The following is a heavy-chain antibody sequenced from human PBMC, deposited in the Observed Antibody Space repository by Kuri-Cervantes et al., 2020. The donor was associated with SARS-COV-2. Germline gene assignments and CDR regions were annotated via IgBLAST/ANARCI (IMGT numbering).Heavy chain of an antibody. Sequence: SQTLSLTCAVYGGSFSGYYWSWIRQPPGKGLEWIGEINHSGSTNYNPSLKSRVTISVDTSKNQFSLKLSSVTAADTAVYYCARAGVAAAGQDYYYYYGMDVWGQGTTVTVSS. CDR3: ARAGVAAAGQDYYYYYGMDV. D-gene: IGHD6-13*01. V-gene: IGHV4-34*01. J-gene: IGHJ6*02. CDR2: INHSGST. CDR1: GGSFSGYY.